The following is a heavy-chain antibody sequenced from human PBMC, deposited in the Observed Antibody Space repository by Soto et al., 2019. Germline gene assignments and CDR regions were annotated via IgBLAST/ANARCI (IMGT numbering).Heavy chain of an antibody. V-gene: IGHV1-69*01. CDR2: IIPIVGTA. D-gene: IGHD5-18*01. CDR3: ARAMGYSYGFYWYYGMDV. Sequence: QVQLVQSGAEVKKPGSSVKVSCKASGGTFSSYAISWVRQAPGQGLEWMGGIIPIVGTANYAQKFQGRVTITADDATRTAYMELSSLRSEDTAVYYCARAMGYSYGFYWYYGMDVWGQGTTVTVSS. CDR1: GGTFSSYA. J-gene: IGHJ6*02.